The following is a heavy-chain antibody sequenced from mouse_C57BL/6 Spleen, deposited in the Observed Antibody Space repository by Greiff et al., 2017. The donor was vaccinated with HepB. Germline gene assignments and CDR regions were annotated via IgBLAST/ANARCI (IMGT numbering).Heavy chain of an antibody. CDR3: ARNGYDRAWFAY. D-gene: IGHD2-2*01. J-gene: IGHJ3*01. CDR1: GYSFTGYY. V-gene: IGHV1-42*01. CDR2: INPSTGGT. Sequence: DVQLQESGPELVKPGASVKISCKASGYSFTGYYMNWVKQSPEKSLEWIGEINPSTGGTTYNQKFKAKATLTVDKSSSTAYMQLKSLTSEDSAVYYCARNGYDRAWFAYWGQGTLVTVSA.